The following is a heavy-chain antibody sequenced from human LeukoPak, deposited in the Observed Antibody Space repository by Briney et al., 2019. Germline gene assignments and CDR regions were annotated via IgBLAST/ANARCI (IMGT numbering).Heavy chain of an antibody. CDR1: GYTFTRYY. Sequence: ASVKVSCKASGYTFTRYYIHWVRQAPGQGLEWMGIINPSGGTTNYAQKFQGRVTMTRDTSTSTVYMELSSLRSEDTAVYYCARAGGGDGYNYDYWGQGTLVTVSS. D-gene: IGHD5-24*01. J-gene: IGHJ4*02. CDR3: ARAGGGDGYNYDY. V-gene: IGHV1-46*01. CDR2: INPSGGTT.